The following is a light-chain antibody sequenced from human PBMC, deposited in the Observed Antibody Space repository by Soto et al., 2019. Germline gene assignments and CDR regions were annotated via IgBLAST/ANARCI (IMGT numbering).Light chain of an antibody. V-gene: IGLV2-11*01. Sequence: QSLLTQPRSVSGSLGQSVTISCTGTSSDVGTYNYVSWYQQHPGKAPKVMIYDVSERPSGVPDRFSGSKSGNTASLTISGLQAEDEADYYCCSYAGSPRYVLGTGTKLTVL. J-gene: IGLJ1*01. CDR3: CSYAGSPRYV. CDR1: SSDVGTYNY. CDR2: DVS.